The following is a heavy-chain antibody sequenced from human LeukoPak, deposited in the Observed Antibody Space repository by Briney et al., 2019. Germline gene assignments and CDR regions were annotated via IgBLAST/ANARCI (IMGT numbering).Heavy chain of an antibody. CDR1: GFTFSSYA. CDR3: AKERSVRYFDWLTLDY. V-gene: IGHV3-23*01. CDR2: ISGSGGST. J-gene: IGHJ4*02. Sequence: PGGSLRLSCAASGFTFSSYAMSWVRQAPGKGLEWVSAISGSGGSTYYADSVKSRFTISRDNSKNTLYLQMNSLRAEDTAVYYCAKERSVRYFDWLTLDYWGQGTLVTVSS. D-gene: IGHD3-9*01.